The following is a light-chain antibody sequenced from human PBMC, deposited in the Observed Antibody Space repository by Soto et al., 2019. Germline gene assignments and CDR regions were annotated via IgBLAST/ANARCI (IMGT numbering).Light chain of an antibody. J-gene: IGKJ1*01. CDR2: GAS. Sequence: IVLTQSPGTLSLSPGERATLSCRASQSVSSSYLAWYQQKPGQAPRLLIYGASSRATGIPDRFSGSGSGTDFTLTFSRLEPEDIPVYYCHQYVTDGTFGQGAKVDIK. CDR1: QSVSSSY. V-gene: IGKV3-20*01. CDR3: HQYVTDGT.